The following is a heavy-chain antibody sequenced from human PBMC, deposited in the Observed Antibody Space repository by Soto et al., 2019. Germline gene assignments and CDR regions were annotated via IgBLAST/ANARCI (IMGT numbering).Heavy chain of an antibody. V-gene: IGHV1-18*01. CDR1: GYTFTSYG. J-gene: IGHJ4*02. CDR2: ISAYNGNT. D-gene: IGHD3-10*01. CDR3: ARDGATMVRGVIFY. Sequence: GASVKVSCKASGYTFTSYGISWVRQAPGQGLEWMGWISAYNGNTNYAQKLQGRVTMTTDTSTSTAYMELRSLRSDDTAVYYCARDGATMVRGVIFYWGQGTLVTVSS.